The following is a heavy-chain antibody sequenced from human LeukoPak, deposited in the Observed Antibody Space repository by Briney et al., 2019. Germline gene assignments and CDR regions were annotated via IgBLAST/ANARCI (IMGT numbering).Heavy chain of an antibody. CDR3: ASSVPAANYYYYYGMDV. J-gene: IGHJ6*02. Sequence: SETLSLTCTVSGGSISSSIYYWGWIRQPPGKGLEWIGSIYYSGSTYYNPSLKSRVTISVDTSKNQFSLKLSSVTAADTAVYYCASSVPAANYYYYYGMDVWGQGTTVTVSS. D-gene: IGHD2-2*01. V-gene: IGHV4-39*01. CDR2: IYYSGST. CDR1: GGSISSSIYY.